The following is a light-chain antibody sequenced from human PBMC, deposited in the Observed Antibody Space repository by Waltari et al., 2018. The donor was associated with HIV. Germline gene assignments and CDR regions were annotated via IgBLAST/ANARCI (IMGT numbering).Light chain of an antibody. CDR1: QSSSDW. CDR3: HKYKSYPLT. J-gene: IGKJ4*02. CDR2: QAS. V-gene: IGKV1-5*03. Sequence: DTQMTQSPSTLSASVGDRVTITCRASQSSSDWLAWYQQKPGRAPNLLIYQASKFKSGVPSRFCGGASWTEFTLTISGLQPEDFVTYFCHKYKSYPLTFGRGTEVEIK.